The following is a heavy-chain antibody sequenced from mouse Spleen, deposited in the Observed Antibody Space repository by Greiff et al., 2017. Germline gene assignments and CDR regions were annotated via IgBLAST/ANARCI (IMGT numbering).Heavy chain of an antibody. Sequence: EVQLQQSGPVLVKPGASVKMSCKASGYTFTDYYMNWVKQSHGKSLEWIGVINPYNGGTSYNQKFKGKATLTVDKSSSTAYMELNSLTSEDSAVYYCARDSFTTVVATRYFDVWGTGTTVTVSS. D-gene: IGHD1-1*01. V-gene: IGHV1-19*01. J-gene: IGHJ1*03. CDR2: INPYNGGT. CDR1: GYTFTDYY. CDR3: ARDSFTTVVATRYFDV.